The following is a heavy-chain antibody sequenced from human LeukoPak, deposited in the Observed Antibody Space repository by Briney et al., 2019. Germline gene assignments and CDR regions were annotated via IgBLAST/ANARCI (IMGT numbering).Heavy chain of an antibody. V-gene: IGHV3-7*01. CDR1: GFTFSTYW. CDR2: MRRDGNEI. CDR3: ARDSAAYYFDY. Sequence: GGSLRLSCSASGFTFSTYWMSWVRQAPGEGLEWVANMRRDGNEIYYLDSVKGRSTISRDNSKNTLYLQMNSLRAEDTAVYYCARDSAAYYFDYWGQGTLVTVSS. D-gene: IGHD6-25*01. J-gene: IGHJ4*02.